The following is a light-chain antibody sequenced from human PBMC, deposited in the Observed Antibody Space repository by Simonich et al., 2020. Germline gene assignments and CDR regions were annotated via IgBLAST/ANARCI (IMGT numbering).Light chain of an antibody. CDR1: SGSIASNY. CDR2: EDN. CDR3: QSYDSSRV. J-gene: IGLJ3*02. V-gene: IGLV6-57*03. Sequence: NFMLTQPHSVSESPGKTVTISCTRSSGSIASNYVQWYQQRPGRAPTPVIYEDNQRPSGVPDRFSGSIDSSSNTASLTISGLNTEDEADYYCQSYDSSRVFGGGTKLTVL.